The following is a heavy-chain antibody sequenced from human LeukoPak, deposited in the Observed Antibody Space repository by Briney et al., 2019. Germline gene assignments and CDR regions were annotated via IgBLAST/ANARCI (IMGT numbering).Heavy chain of an antibody. CDR2: INHSGNT. Sequence: SETLSLTCAVYGGSFSGYYWSWIRQPPGKGLEWIGEINHSGNTYYNPSLKSRVTISVDTSKNQFSLKLSSVTAADTAVYYCARDPVVPATSMQFDWYFDLWGRGTLVTVSS. V-gene: IGHV4-34*01. J-gene: IGHJ2*01. CDR3: ARDPVVPATSMQFDWYFDL. CDR1: GGSFSGYY. D-gene: IGHD2-15*01.